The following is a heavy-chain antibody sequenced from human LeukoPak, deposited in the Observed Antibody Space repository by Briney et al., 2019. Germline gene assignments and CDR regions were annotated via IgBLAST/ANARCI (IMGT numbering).Heavy chain of an antibody. J-gene: IGHJ4*02. V-gene: IGHV3-49*04. CDR3: TRHMTTVTPYYFDY. CDR1: GFTFGDYA. CDR2: IRRKGYDRTT. Sequence: GRSLRLSCTPSGFTFGDYAMSWVRQAPGKGLEWVGFIRRKGYDRTTQYAASVKGRFTISRDDSKSIAYLQMHSLKTEDTAVYYCTRHMTTVTPYYFDYWGQGTLVTVSS. D-gene: IGHD4-17*01.